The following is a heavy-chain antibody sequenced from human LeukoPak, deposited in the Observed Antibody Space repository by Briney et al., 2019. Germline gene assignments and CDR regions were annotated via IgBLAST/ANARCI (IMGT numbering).Heavy chain of an antibody. Sequence: SETLSLTCTVSGGSISSYYWSWIRQPPGKGLEWIGYIYYSGSTNYNPSLKSRVTISVDTSKNQFSLKLSSVTAADTAVYYCGRDSSDGPTFEIWGQGTMVTVSS. J-gene: IGHJ3*02. CDR1: GGSISSYY. CDR2: IYYSGST. CDR3: GRDSSDGPTFEI. V-gene: IGHV4-59*12.